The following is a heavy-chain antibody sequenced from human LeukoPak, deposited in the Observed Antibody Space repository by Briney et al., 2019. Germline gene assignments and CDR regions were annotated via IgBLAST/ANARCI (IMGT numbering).Heavy chain of an antibody. Sequence: GGSLRLSCAASGFTFSSYGMHWVRQAPGKGLEWVAFIRYDGSNKYYADSVKGRFTISRDSSKNTLYLQMNSLRAEDTAVYYCAKGSSDSRPYYFDYWGQGTLVTVSS. CDR3: AKGSSDSRPYYFDY. V-gene: IGHV3-30*02. D-gene: IGHD3-22*01. CDR1: GFTFSSYG. CDR2: IRYDGSNK. J-gene: IGHJ4*02.